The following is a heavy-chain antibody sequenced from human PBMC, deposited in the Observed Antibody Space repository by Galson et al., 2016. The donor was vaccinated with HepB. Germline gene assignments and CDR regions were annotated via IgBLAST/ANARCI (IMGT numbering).Heavy chain of an antibody. Sequence: QSGAEVKKPGESLRISCKGSGYSFTSYWISWVRQMPGKGLEWMGRIDPSDSYTNHSPSFQGHVTISADKSMSTAYLQWSSLKASDTAMYYCARHRYYYDSSGYYYALGYWGQGTLVTVSS. CDR2: IDPSDSYT. J-gene: IGHJ4*02. CDR3: ARHRYYYDSSGYYYALGY. V-gene: IGHV5-10-1*01. CDR1: GYSFTSYW. D-gene: IGHD3-22*01.